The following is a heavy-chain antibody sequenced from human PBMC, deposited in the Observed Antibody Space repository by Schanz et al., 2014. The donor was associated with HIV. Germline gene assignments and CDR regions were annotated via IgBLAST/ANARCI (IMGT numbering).Heavy chain of an antibody. CDR2: ISQSASGA. CDR3: ANEEVPNDY. Sequence: EVQLVQSGGGLVKPGGSLRISCAASGFTFRHAWMSWVRQAPGKGLECVSAISQSASGAYYADSVKGRFTISRDYSKNTLYLQMNSLRVEDTAVYYCANEEVPNDYWGQGTLVTVSS. CDR1: GFTFRHAW. V-gene: IGHV3-23*04. J-gene: IGHJ4*02.